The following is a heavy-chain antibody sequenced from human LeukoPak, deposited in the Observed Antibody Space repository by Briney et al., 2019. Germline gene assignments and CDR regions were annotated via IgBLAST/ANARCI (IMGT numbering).Heavy chain of an antibody. V-gene: IGHV4-34*01. CDR3: ARRRDRRGSGAFDI. Sequence: SETLSLTCAVYGGSFSGYYWSWIRQPPGKGLEWIGEINHSGSTNYNPSLKSRVTISVDTSKNQFSLKLSSVTAADTAVYYCARRRDRRGSGAFDIWGQGTMVTVSS. CDR1: GGSFSGYY. CDR2: INHSGST. D-gene: IGHD2-15*01. J-gene: IGHJ3*02.